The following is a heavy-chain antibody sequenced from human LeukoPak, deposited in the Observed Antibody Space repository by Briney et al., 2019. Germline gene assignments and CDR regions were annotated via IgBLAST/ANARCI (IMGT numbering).Heavy chain of an antibody. Sequence: GRSLRLSCAASGFTFSSYAMHWVRQAPGKGLEWVAVISYDGSNKYYADSVKGRFTISRDNSKNTLYLQMNSLRAEDTAVYYCARDLLGPTDCGSGSYYIYDWGQGTLVTVSS. CDR2: ISYDGSNK. CDR3: ARDLLGPTDCGSGSYYIYD. CDR1: GFTFSSYA. D-gene: IGHD3-10*01. V-gene: IGHV3-30*04. J-gene: IGHJ4*02.